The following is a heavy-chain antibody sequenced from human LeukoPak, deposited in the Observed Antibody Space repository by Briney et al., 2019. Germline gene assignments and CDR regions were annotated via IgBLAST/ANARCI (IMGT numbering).Heavy chain of an antibody. CDR1: GGSISSYY. V-gene: IGHV4-59*01. J-gene: IGHJ4*02. Sequence: SETLSLTCTVSGGSISSYYWSWIRQPPGKGLEWIGYIYYSGSTNYNPSLKSRVTISVDTSKNQFSLKLSSVTAADTAVYYCARDRDGARYYYWGQGTLVTVSS. CDR2: IYYSGST. CDR3: ARDRDGARYYY. D-gene: IGHD3-10*01.